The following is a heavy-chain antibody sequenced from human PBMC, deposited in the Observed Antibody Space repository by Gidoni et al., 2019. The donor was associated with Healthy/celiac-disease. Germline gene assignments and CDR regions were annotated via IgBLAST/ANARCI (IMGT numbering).Heavy chain of an antibody. Sequence: QVQLVQSGAEVKKPGASVKVSCKASEYTFTSYDINWVRQATGQGLEWMGWMNPNSGNTGYAQKFQGRVTMTRNTSISTAYLQLSSLRSEDTAVYYCASITMVRGVMGDWGQGTQVTVSS. J-gene: IGHJ4*02. CDR3: ASITMVRGVMGD. V-gene: IGHV1-8*01. D-gene: IGHD3-10*01. CDR1: EYTFTSYD. CDR2: MNPNSGNT.